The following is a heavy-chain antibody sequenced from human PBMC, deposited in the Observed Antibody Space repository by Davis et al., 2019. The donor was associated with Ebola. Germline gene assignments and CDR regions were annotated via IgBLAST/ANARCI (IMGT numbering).Heavy chain of an antibody. V-gene: IGHV4-59*06. CDR3: ARDLTNYYYGIDV. Sequence: SETLSLTCTVSGGSISSYYWSWIRQHPGKGLEWIGYIYYSGSTYYNPSLKSRVTISVDTSKNQFSLKLSSVTAADTAVYYCARDLTNYYYGIDVWGQGTTVTVSS. J-gene: IGHJ6*02. D-gene: IGHD5-24*01. CDR2: IYYSGST. CDR1: GGSISSYY.